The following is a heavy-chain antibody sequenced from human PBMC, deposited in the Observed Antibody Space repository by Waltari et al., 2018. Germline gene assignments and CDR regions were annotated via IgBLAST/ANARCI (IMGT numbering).Heavy chain of an antibody. Sequence: QVQLQQWGAGLLKPSETLSLTCAVYGGSCSGYYWSWIRQPPGKGLEWIGEINHSGSTNYNPSLKSRVTISVDTSKNQFSLKLSSVTAADTAVYYCARRKLRRFNYFDYWGQGTLVTVSS. D-gene: IGHD3-16*01. CDR2: INHSGST. J-gene: IGHJ4*02. V-gene: IGHV4-34*01. CDR1: GGSCSGYY. CDR3: ARRKLRRFNYFDY.